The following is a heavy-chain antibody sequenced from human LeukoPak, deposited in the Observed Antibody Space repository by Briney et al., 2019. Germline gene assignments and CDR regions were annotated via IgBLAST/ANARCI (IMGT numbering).Heavy chain of an antibody. CDR1: GFTIGPYA. CDR2: IKADGSGT. D-gene: IGHD2/OR15-2a*01. J-gene: IGHJ6*02. CDR3: ATWAFYHNLDV. Sequence: GALRLSCAASGFTIGPYAMYWVRQGPGRGLEWVSVIKADGSGTFYADSVRGRFTTSRDNSKNSLYLQMNSLTSEDTALYYCATWAFYHNLDVWGQGTTVIVSS. V-gene: IGHV3-43*02.